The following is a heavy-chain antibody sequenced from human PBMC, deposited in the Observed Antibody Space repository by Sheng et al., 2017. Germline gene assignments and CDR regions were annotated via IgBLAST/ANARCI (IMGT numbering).Heavy chain of an antibody. V-gene: IGHV4-59*01. CDR2: IYYSGST. Sequence: QVQLQESGPGLVKPSETLSLTCTVSGGSISSYYWSWIRQPPGKGLEWIGYIYYSGSTTYNPSLKSRVTISVDTSKSQFSLKLTSVTAADTAVYYCARNYYGSGSYFDYWGQGTLVTVSS. D-gene: IGHD3-10*01. CDR1: GGSISSYY. CDR3: ARNYYGSGSYFDY. J-gene: IGHJ4*02.